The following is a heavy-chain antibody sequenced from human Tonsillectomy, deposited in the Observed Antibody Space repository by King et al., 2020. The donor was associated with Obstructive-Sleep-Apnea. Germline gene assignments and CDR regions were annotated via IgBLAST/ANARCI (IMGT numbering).Heavy chain of an antibody. CDR1: GYTFTGYY. Sequence: QVQLVESGAEVKKPGASVEVSCKASGYTFTGYYMHWVRQAPGQGLEWMGWINPNSGGTNYAQKFQGRVTMTRDTSISTAYMELSRLRSDDTAVYYCARENADTKEELGMDVWGQGTTVTVSS. CDR2: INPNSGGT. D-gene: IGHD5-18*01. J-gene: IGHJ6*02. V-gene: IGHV1-2*02. CDR3: ARENADTKEELGMDV.